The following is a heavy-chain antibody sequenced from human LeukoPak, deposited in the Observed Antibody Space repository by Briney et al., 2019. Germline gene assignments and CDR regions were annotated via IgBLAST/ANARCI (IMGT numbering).Heavy chain of an antibody. D-gene: IGHD4-17*01. J-gene: IGHJ4*02. Sequence: GGSLRLSCAASGFTFSRHWMSWVRQAPGKGLEWVANIKQDGSEKYYVDSVKGRFTISRGNAKNSLYLQMNNLRAEDTAVYYCAREEYGDHLWWGQGTLVTVSS. CDR2: IKQDGSEK. V-gene: IGHV3-7*01. CDR1: GFTFSRHW. CDR3: AREEYGDHLW.